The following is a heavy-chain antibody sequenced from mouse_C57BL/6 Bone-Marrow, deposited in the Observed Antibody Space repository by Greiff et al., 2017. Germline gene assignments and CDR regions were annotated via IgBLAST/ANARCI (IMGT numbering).Heavy chain of an antibody. V-gene: IGHV1-26*01. CDR1: GYTFTDYY. D-gene: IGHD2-2*01. CDR2: INPNNGGT. Sequence: VQLQQSGPELVKPGASVKISCKASGYTFTDYYMNWVKQSHGKSLEWIGDINPNNGGTSYNQKFKGKATLTVDKSSSTAYMELRSLTSEDSAVYYCARWGVKVFAYWGQGTLVTVSA. CDR3: ARWGVKVFAY. J-gene: IGHJ3*01.